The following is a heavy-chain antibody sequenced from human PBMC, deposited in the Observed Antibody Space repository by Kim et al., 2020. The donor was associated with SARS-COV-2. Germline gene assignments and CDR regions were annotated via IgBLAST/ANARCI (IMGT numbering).Heavy chain of an antibody. Sequence: GGSLRLSCAASGFTVSSNYMSWVRQAPGKGLEWVSVIYSGGSTYYADSVKGRFTISRDNSKNTLYLQMNSLRAEDTAVYYCAILTGNGGSYGGYNWFDPWGQGTLVTVSS. CDR1: GFTVSSNY. D-gene: IGHD1-26*01. V-gene: IGHV3-53*01. CDR2: IYSGGST. CDR3: AILTGNGGSYGGYNWFDP. J-gene: IGHJ5*02.